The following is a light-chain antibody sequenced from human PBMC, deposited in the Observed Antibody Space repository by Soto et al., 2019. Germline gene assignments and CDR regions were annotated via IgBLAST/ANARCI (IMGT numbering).Light chain of an antibody. CDR3: RSFASPHTDV. CDR2: EVN. Sequence: QSALTQPASVSGSPGQSITISCTGTSSDVAFYNHVSWYQQHPGKAPKLLIYEVNNRPSGVSHRFSGSKSGNTASLTISGPQVEDEVDYYCRSFASPHTDVFGTGTKVTV. CDR1: SSDVAFYNH. V-gene: IGLV2-14*01. J-gene: IGLJ1*01.